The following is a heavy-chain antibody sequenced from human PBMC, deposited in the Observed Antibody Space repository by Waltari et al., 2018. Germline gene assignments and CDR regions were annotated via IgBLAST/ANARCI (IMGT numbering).Heavy chain of an antibody. V-gene: IGHV1-18*01. CDR3: ARDRGGSVAVAGKSAFDI. D-gene: IGHD6-19*01. J-gene: IGHJ3*02. CDR1: GYTFTSYG. Sequence: QVQLVQSGAEVKKPGASVKVSCKASGYTFTSYGISWVRQAPGQGLEWMGWISAYNGNTNYAQKLQGRVTMTTDTSTSTAYMELRSLRSCDTAVYYCARDRGGSVAVAGKSAFDIWGQGTMVTVSS. CDR2: ISAYNGNT.